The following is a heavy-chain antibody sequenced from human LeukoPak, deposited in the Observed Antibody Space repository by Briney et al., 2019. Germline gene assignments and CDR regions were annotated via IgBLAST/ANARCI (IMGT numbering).Heavy chain of an antibody. CDR1: GFSLSTSGVG. J-gene: IGHJ4*02. CDR2: LYWDDDK. D-gene: IGHD5-24*01. V-gene: IGHV2-5*02. Sequence: SGPTLVNPTQTLTLTCTFSGFSLSTSGVGVGWIRQPPGKALEWLALLYWDDDKRYTPSLKSRLNITKDTSRNQVVLTMTNMDPVDTATYYCAHRRDGYNWNYWGQGTLVTVSS. CDR3: AHRRDGYNWNY.